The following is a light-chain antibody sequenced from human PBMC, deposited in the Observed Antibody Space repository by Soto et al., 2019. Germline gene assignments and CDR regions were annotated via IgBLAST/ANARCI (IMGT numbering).Light chain of an antibody. J-gene: IGKJ1*01. V-gene: IGKV1-5*03. Sequence: SLSAVSGTEGDRVTITCRASQTISSWLAWYQQKPGKAPKLLIYKASTLKSGVPSRFSGSGSGTEFTLTISSLQPDDFATYYCQHYNIYSEPFGQ. CDR1: QTISSW. CDR2: KAS. CDR3: QHYNIYSEP.